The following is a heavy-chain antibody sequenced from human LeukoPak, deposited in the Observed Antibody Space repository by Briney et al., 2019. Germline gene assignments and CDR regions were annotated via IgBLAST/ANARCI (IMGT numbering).Heavy chain of an antibody. CDR2: ISGSGGST. J-gene: IGHJ4*02. V-gene: IGHV3-23*01. Sequence: GWSLRLSYASSGFTFSSYATSWVRQPPGKGLEWVSAISGSGGSTYYADSVKGRFTISRDNSKNTLYLQMNSLRAEDTAVYYCAKDSGGAMVRGIPANYFDYWGQGTLVTVSS. CDR1: GFTFSSYA. D-gene: IGHD3-10*01. CDR3: AKDSGGAMVRGIPANYFDY.